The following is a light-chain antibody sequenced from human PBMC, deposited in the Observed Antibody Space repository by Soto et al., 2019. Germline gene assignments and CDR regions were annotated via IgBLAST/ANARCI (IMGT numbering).Light chain of an antibody. J-gene: IGKJ1*01. CDR2: GPS. CDR3: HQFGSSPQT. Sequence: EIVLTQSPGTLSLSPGERATLSCRASQNVNSNHIAWYQQKPGQAPRLLIYGPSSRATGIPERFSGSGSGTDCTRTISRLEPEDFAVYFWHQFGSSPQTFGRGTKVEIK. CDR1: QNVNSNH. V-gene: IGKV3-20*01.